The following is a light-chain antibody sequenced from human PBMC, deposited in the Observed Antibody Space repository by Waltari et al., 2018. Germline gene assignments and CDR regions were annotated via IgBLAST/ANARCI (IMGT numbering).Light chain of an antibody. CDR1: QDIHRY. V-gene: IGKV1-5*03. Sequence: IQLTQTPSTLSASAGDSVTITCRASQDIHRYLAWYQHKSDKAPKVLIYQASRLEIGVSSRFSGGGSGTDFTLTIRNLQPDDFATYFCQQYHSDWTTFGQGTRLEIK. CDR2: QAS. J-gene: IGKJ5*01. CDR3: QQYHSDWTT.